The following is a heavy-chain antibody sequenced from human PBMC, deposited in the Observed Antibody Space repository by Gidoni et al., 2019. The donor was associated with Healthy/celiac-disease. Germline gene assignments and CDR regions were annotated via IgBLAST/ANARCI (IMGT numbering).Heavy chain of an antibody. Sequence: QVQLVQSGAEVTKPGASVKVSCKATGYNLPGYYMHWVRQAPGQGLEWMGWINPNSAGTNYAQKFQGRVTMTRDTSISTAYMELSRLSSDDTSVYYCAREGLRFLEWANPHNWFDPWGQGTLVTVSS. CDR1: GYNLPGYY. J-gene: IGHJ5*02. V-gene: IGHV1-2*02. D-gene: IGHD3-3*01. CDR3: AREGLRFLEWANPHNWFDP. CDR2: INPNSAGT.